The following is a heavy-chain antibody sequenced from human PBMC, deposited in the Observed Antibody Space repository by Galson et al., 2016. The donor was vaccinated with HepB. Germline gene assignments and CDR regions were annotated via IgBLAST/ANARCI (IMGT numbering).Heavy chain of an antibody. CDR1: GFTFRNYL. CDR2: IKEDGREE. CDR3: ARGPPFVGTSSHILMYGYGMDV. J-gene: IGHJ6*02. Sequence: SLRLSCAASGFTFRNYLMSWVRQAPGRGLEWVANIKEDGREEKYVDSVKGRFTISRDKSRDTLYLQMNSLRVEDTAVYYCARGPPFVGTSSHILMYGYGMDVWGQGTTVTVSS. D-gene: IGHD1-26*01. V-gene: IGHV3-7*01.